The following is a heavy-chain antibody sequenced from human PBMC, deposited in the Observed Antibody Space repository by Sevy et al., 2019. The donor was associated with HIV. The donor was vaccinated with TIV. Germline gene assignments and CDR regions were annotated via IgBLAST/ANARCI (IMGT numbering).Heavy chain of an antibody. V-gene: IGHV3-23*01. J-gene: IGHJ4*02. D-gene: IGHD2-8*01. CDR3: VREGCSRPHDY. CDR2: LSFGCGKI. Sequence: GGSLRLSCAASGFAFYEYSMSWIRQAPGKGLEWVATLSFGCGKINYADSAKGRFTISRDNSKNSFYLQMDNLRVEDTALYYCVREGCSRPHDYWGQGTRVTVSS. CDR1: GFAFYEYS.